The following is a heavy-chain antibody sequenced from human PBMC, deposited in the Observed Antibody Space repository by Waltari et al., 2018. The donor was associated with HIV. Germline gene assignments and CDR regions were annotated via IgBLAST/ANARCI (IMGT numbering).Heavy chain of an antibody. CDR2: IRSKTDGGST. V-gene: IGHV3-15*02. CDR1: GITLKNAW. D-gene: IGHD1-26*01. CDR3: TTFEMGTTRNF. J-gene: IGHJ4*02. Sequence: VQLVESGGALVTPGGSLKISCAVSGITLKNAWLSWVRQAPGKGLQWLGHIRSKTDGGSTDYAAPLSGRFAISTDDFNNTMFLEMKTLKVDDTAVYYCTTFEMGTTRNFWGQGTLVTVSS.